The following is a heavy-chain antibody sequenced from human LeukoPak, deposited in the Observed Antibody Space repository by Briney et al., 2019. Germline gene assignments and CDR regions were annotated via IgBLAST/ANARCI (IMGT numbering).Heavy chain of an antibody. Sequence: KPSETLSLTCTVSGGSISSSSYYWGWIRQPPGKGLEWIGSIYYSGSTYYNPSLKSRVTISVDTSKNQFSLKLSSVTAADTAVYYCWGFGGVTVYFDYWGQGTLVTVSS. CDR2: IYYSGST. CDR1: GGSISSSSYY. D-gene: IGHD3-16*02. CDR3: WGFGGVTVYFDY. V-gene: IGHV4-39*07. J-gene: IGHJ4*02.